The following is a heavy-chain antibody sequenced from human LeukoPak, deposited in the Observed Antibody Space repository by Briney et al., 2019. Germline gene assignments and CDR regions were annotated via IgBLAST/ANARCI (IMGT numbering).Heavy chain of an antibody. V-gene: IGHV3-30-3*01. CDR3: ARDKYYYVWGSYAY. J-gene: IGHJ4*02. CDR2: ISYDGSNK. Sequence: HPGRSLRLSCAASGFTFSSYAMHWVRQAPGKGLEWVAVISYDGSNKYYADSVKGRFTISRDNSKNTLYLQMNSLRAEDTAVYYCARDKYYYVWGSYAYWGQGTLVTVSS. CDR1: GFTFSSYA. D-gene: IGHD3-16*01.